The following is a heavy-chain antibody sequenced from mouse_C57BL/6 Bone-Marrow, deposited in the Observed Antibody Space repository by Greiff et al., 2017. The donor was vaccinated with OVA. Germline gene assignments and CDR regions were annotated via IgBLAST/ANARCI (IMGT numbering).Heavy chain of an antibody. Sequence: QVQLQQPGAELVRPGPSVKLSCKASGYTFTSYWMHWVKQRPGQGLEWIGVIDPSDSYTNYNQKFKGKATLTVDTSSSTAYMQLSSLTSEDSAVYYCARNRGPITTVVDYWGQGTTLTVSS. V-gene: IGHV1-59*01. J-gene: IGHJ2*01. CDR1: GYTFTSYW. CDR3: ARNRGPITTVVDY. D-gene: IGHD1-1*01. CDR2: IDPSDSYT.